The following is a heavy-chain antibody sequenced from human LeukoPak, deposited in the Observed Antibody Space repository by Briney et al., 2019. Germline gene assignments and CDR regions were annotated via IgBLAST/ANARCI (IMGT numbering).Heavy chain of an antibody. Sequence: ASVKVSCKASGYTFTGYYMHWVRQAPGQGLEWMGWMNPNSGNTGYAQKFQGRVTMTRNTSISTAYMELSSLRSEDTAVYYCARCGYSYGNFDYWGQGTLVTVSS. CDR1: GYTFTGYY. V-gene: IGHV1-8*02. D-gene: IGHD5-18*01. CDR3: ARCGYSYGNFDY. J-gene: IGHJ4*02. CDR2: MNPNSGNT.